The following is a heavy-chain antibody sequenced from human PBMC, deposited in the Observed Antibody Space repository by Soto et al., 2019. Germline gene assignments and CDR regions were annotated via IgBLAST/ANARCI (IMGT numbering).Heavy chain of an antibody. J-gene: IGHJ6*02. V-gene: IGHV4-39*01. CDR1: GGSISSSSYY. D-gene: IGHD1-26*01. Sequence: PSETLSLTCTVSGGSISSSSYYWGWIRQPPGKGLEWIGSIYYSGSTYYNPSLKSRVTISVDTSKNQFSLKLSSVTAADTAVYYCARQGDNSGSYVVPYYYGMDVWGQGTTVTVSS. CDR3: ARQGDNSGSYVVPYYYGMDV. CDR2: IYYSGST.